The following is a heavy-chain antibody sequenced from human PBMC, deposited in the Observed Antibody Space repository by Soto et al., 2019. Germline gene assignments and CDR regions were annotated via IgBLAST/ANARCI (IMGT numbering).Heavy chain of an antibody. Sequence: GGSLRLSCAASGFPFNSAWINWVRQVPGKGLEWVGRVKSKADGGSGDYAAPVKGRFVVSRDDSEDIVYLQMNSLKIEDTGVYYCTTDSRTTLPEIRFDYWGHGTQVTVSS. J-gene: IGHJ4*01. D-gene: IGHD1-26*01. V-gene: IGHV3-15*07. CDR2: VKSKADGGSG. CDR1: GFPFNSAW. CDR3: TTDSRTTLPEIRFDY.